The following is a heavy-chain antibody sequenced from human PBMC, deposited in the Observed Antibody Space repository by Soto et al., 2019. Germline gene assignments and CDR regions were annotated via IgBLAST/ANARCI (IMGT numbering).Heavy chain of an antibody. V-gene: IGHV3-21*01. CDR2: ISSSSSYI. J-gene: IGHJ3*02. CDR3: ATGQYYYDSSGYRFDI. Sequence: EVQLVESGGGLVKPGGSLRLSCAASGFTFSSYSMNWVRQAPGKGLEWVSCISSSSSYIDYADSVKGRFTIPRDNAKNSLHLQMNSLRAEDTAVYYCATGQYYYDSSGYRFDIWGQGTMVTVSS. CDR1: GFTFSSYS. D-gene: IGHD3-22*01.